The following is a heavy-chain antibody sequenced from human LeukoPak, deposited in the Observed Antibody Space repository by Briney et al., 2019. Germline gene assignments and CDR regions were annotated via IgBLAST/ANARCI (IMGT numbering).Heavy chain of an antibody. D-gene: IGHD4-17*01. CDR1: GFTFSSYE. Sequence: GGSLRLSCAASGFTFSSYEMNWVRQAPGKGLEWVSYISSSGSTIYYADSVKGRFTISRDNAKNSLYLQMNSLRAEDTAVYYCARENGDSHLNWFDPWGQGTLVTVSS. V-gene: IGHV3-48*03. J-gene: IGHJ5*02. CDR3: ARENGDSHLNWFDP. CDR2: ISSSGSTI.